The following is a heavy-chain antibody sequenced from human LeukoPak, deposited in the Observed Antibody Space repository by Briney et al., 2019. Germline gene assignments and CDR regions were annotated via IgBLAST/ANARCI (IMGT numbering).Heavy chain of an antibody. D-gene: IGHD6-19*01. Sequence: PSETLSLTCTVSGGSISSSSYYWGWVRQPPGKGLEWSGSIYYSGSTYYNPSLKSRVTISVDTSKNQFSLKLSSVTAADTAVYYCARQEVGTVAGTRAYYYGMDVWGQGTTVTVSS. CDR2: IYYSGST. J-gene: IGHJ6*02. CDR1: GGSISSSSYY. V-gene: IGHV4-39*01. CDR3: ARQEVGTVAGTRAYYYGMDV.